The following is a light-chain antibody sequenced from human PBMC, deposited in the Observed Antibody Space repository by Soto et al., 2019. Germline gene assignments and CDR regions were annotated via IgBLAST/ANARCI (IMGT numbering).Light chain of an antibody. CDR1: SSDVGGYNY. CDR3: SSYTSSSTLVV. Sequence: QSALTQPASVSGSPGQSITLSCTGTSSDVGGYNYVSWYQQHPGKAPKLMIYDVSNRPSGVSNRFSGSKSGNTASLTSSGLQAEDEADYYCSSYTSSSTLVVFGGGTKVTGL. CDR2: DVS. V-gene: IGLV2-14*01. J-gene: IGLJ2*01.